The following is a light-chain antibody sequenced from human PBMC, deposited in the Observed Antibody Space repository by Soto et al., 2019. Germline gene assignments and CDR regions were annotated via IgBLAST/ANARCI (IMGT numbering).Light chain of an antibody. V-gene: IGKV3-20*01. Sequence: EVVMTQSPATLSVSPGERVTLSCKASRSVRSNLAWSHQKPGHAPRLLISGASTRATGTTYRFSGSGSGTDFTLTIRTLEPEDFAVYYCQQYGSSPTWTFGQGTKVDIK. J-gene: IGKJ1*01. CDR3: QQYGSSPTWT. CDR2: GAS. CDR1: RSVRSN.